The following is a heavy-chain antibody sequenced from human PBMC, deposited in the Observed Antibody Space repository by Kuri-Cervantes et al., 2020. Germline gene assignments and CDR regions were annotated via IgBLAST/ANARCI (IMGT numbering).Heavy chain of an antibody. CDR1: GFTFSSYA. J-gene: IGHJ4*02. Sequence: ETLSLTCAASGFTFSSYAMSWVRQAPGKGLEWVSAISGSGGSTYYADSVKGRFTISRDNSKNTLYLQMNSLRAEDTAVYYCAKDQQVAGYFDYWGQGTLVTVSS. D-gene: IGHD6-19*01. CDR2: ISGSGGST. CDR3: AKDQQVAGYFDY. V-gene: IGHV3-23*01.